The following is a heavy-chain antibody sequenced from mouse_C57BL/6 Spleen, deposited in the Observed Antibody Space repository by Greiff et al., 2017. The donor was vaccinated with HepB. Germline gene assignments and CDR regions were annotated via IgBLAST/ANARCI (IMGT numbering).Heavy chain of an antibody. CDR3: ARAPLTVWYFDV. Sequence: EVMLVESGGGLVKPGGSLKLSCAASGFTFSSYAMSWVRQTPEKRLEWVATISDGGSYTYYPDNVKGRFTISRDNAKNNLYLQMSHLKSEDTAMYYCARAPLTVWYFDVWGTGTTVTVSS. CDR2: ISDGGSYT. V-gene: IGHV5-4*03. CDR1: GFTFSSYA. J-gene: IGHJ1*03.